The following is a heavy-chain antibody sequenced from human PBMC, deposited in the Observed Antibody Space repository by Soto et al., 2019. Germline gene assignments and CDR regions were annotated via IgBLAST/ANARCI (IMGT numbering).Heavy chain of an antibody. Sequence: QAQLVESGGGLVKPGGSLRLSCVASGFTFSDYYMSWFRQAPGKGLEWVSYISSGGSVIYSADSMKGRFTISRDNAKNSLYLLVNSLRAEDTAVYYCAREPRDDYMISGGFDYWGQGTLVTVSS. D-gene: IGHD4-4*01. V-gene: IGHV3-11*01. J-gene: IGHJ4*02. CDR2: ISSGGSVI. CDR1: GFTFSDYY. CDR3: AREPRDDYMISGGFDY.